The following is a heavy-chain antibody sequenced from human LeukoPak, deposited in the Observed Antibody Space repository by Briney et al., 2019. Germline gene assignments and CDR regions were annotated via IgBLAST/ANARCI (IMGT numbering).Heavy chain of an antibody. CDR3: VKGKGIAVTSLDY. CDR1: GFIFSNYA. Sequence: GGSLVLSCSASGFIFSNYAMHGVRQAPGKGREYVSAISSNGGSTYYADSVKGRFTISRDNSKNTLYLQMSSLRAEDTAVYYCVKGKGIAVTSLDYWGQGTLVTVSS. V-gene: IGHV3-64D*06. CDR2: ISSNGGST. J-gene: IGHJ4*02. D-gene: IGHD6-19*01.